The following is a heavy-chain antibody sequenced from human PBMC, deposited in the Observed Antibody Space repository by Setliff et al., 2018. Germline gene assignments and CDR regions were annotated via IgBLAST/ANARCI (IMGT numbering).Heavy chain of an antibody. CDR2: FHTGGAT. CDR3: ARESATIGEFPLYYFDK. D-gene: IGHD3-10*01. Sequence: SETLSLTCSVSGGSISSGGFYWSWIRQSAGRGLEWIGHFHTGGATDYNLSLKSRVTITLDSSKNQFPLRLSSVTAADAAVYFCARESATIGEFPLYYFDKWGQGFPVTVSS. V-gene: IGHV4-61*09. CDR1: GGSISSGGFY. J-gene: IGHJ4*02.